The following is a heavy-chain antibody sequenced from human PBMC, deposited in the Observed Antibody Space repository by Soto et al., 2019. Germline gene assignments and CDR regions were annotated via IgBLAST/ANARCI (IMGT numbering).Heavy chain of an antibody. CDR1: GGSISSYY. J-gene: IGHJ6*03. CDR2: IYYSGST. CDR3: ARETPSIVARAYYYYMDV. V-gene: IGHV4-59*01. Sequence: KSSETLSLTCTVSGGSISSYYWSWIRQPPGKGLEWIGYIYYSGSTNYNPSLKSRVTISVDTSKNQFSLKLSSVTAADTAVYYCARETPSIVARAYYYYMDVWGKGTTVTVSS. D-gene: IGHD5-12*01.